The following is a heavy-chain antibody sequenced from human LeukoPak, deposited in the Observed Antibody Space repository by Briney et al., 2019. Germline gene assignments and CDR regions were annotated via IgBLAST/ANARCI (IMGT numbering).Heavy chain of an antibody. CDR3: ARGAEEVRFLEWFLYYFDY. CDR2: ISGSGGST. J-gene: IGHJ4*02. D-gene: IGHD3-3*01. CDR1: GFTFSSYA. V-gene: IGHV3-23*01. Sequence: GGSLRLSCAASGFTFSSYAMSWVRQAPGKGLEWVSAISGSGGSTYYADSVKGRFTISRDNSKNTLYLQMNSLRAEDTAVYYCARGAEEVRFLEWFLYYFDYWGQGTLVTVSS.